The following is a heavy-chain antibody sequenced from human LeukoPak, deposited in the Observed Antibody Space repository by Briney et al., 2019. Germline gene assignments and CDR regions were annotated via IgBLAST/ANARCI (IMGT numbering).Heavy chain of an antibody. D-gene: IGHD3-22*01. Sequence: SVKVSCKASGGTFSSYAISWVRLAPGQGLEWMGRIIPIFGTANYAQKFQGRVTITTDESTSTAYMELSSLRSEDTAVYYCALPPRGDSSGRPYFDYWGQGTLVTVSS. CDR2: IIPIFGTA. J-gene: IGHJ4*02. V-gene: IGHV1-69*05. CDR1: GGTFSSYA. CDR3: ALPPRGDSSGRPYFDY.